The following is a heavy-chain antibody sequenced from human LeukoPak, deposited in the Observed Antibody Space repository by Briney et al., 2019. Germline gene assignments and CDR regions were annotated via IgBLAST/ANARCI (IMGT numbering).Heavy chain of an antibody. CDR2: INPNSGAT. D-gene: IGHD1-1*01. J-gene: IGHJ2*01. V-gene: IGHV1-2*02. Sequence: ASVKVSCKASGYTFTDSYMHWVRQAPGQGLEWMGWINPNSGATEYAQNFQGRVTMTRDTSISTAYMEMSSLRSDDTAVYYCARRRGHDYYWLFNLWGRGTLVTVSS. CDR3: ARRRGHDYYWLFNL. CDR1: GYTFTDSY.